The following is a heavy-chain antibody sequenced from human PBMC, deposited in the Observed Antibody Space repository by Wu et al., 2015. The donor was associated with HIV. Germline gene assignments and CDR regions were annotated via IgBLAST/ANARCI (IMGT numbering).Heavy chain of an antibody. J-gene: IGHJ6*02. Sequence: QVKVVQSGAEVRKPGASVKVACKTSGYIFNAYYIHWVRQAPGQGLEWMGWIIPSSGETDYAQRFQGRVTLTSDTSRSTAYMELRSLRSDDTAVYYCARDPLDNSSGWYYYYYGMDVWGQGTTVTVSS. CDR3: ARDPLDNSSGWYYYYYGMDV. CDR1: GYIFNAYY. D-gene: IGHD6-19*01. V-gene: IGHV1-2*02. CDR2: IIPSSGET.